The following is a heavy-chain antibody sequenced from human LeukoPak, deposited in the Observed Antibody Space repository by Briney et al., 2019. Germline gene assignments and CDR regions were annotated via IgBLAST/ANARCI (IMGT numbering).Heavy chain of an antibody. D-gene: IGHD3-22*01. CDR3: ASTDYYDSSGYYNNWFDP. V-gene: IGHV1-69*04. J-gene: IGHJ5*02. Sequence: SMKVSCKASGGTFSSYAISWVRQAPGQGLEWMGRIIPILGIANYAQKFQGRVTITADKSTSTAYMELSSLRSEDTAVYYCASTDYYDSSGYYNNWFDPWGQGTLVTVSS. CDR1: GGTFSSYA. CDR2: IIPILGIA.